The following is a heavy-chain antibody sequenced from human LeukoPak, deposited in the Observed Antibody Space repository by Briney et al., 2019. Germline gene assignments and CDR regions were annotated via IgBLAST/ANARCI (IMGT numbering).Heavy chain of an antibody. CDR3: ARVPRPFGELLRNGMDV. Sequence: SETLSLTCTVSGGSISSYYWSWIRQPPGKGLEWIGYIYYSGSTNYNPSLKSRVTISVDTSKNQSSLKLSSVTAADTAVYYCARVPRPFGELLRNGMDVWGQGTTVTVSS. V-gene: IGHV4-59*01. CDR1: GGSISSYY. J-gene: IGHJ6*02. D-gene: IGHD3-10*01. CDR2: IYYSGST.